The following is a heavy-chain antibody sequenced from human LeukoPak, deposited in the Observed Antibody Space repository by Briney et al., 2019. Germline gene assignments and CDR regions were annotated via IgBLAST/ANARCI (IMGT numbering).Heavy chain of an antibody. V-gene: IGHV3-48*03. CDR1: GFTFSSYE. CDR2: ISSSGSTI. D-gene: IGHD3-22*01. Sequence: GGSLRLACAASGFTFSSYEMNWVRQAPGKGLEWVSYISSSGSTIYYADSVKGRFTISRDNSKNTLYLQMNSLRAEDTAVYYCAKDYSYYYDSSGYYYHFDYWGQGTLVTVSS. J-gene: IGHJ4*02. CDR3: AKDYSYYYDSSGYYYHFDY.